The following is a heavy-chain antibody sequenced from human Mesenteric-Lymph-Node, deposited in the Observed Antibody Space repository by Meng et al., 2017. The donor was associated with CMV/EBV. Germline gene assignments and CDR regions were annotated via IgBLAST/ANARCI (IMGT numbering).Heavy chain of an antibody. D-gene: IGHD3-10*01. Sequence: ESLKISCAASGFTFSSYAMSWVRQAPGKGLEWVSAISGSGGSTYYADSVKGRFTISRDNAKNTLYLQMNSLRAEDTAVYYCARDSWRGVIRSDAFDIWGQGTMVTVSS. CDR3: ARDSWRGVIRSDAFDI. CDR2: ISGSGGST. J-gene: IGHJ3*02. CDR1: GFTFSSYA. V-gene: IGHV3-23*01.